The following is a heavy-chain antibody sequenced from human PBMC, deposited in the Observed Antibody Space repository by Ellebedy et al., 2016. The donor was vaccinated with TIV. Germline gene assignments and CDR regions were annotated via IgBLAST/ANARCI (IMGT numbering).Heavy chain of an antibody. V-gene: IGHV3-23*01. CDR3: AKMVSGSADY. J-gene: IGHJ4*02. CDR1: GGTFSSYA. CDR2: ISGSGGST. Sequence: AASVKVSCKASGGTFSSYAMSWVRQAPGKGLEWVSAISGSGGSTYYADSVKGRFTISRDNSKNTLYLQMNSLRAEDTAVYYCAKMVSGSADYWGQGTLVTVSS. D-gene: IGHD5-12*01.